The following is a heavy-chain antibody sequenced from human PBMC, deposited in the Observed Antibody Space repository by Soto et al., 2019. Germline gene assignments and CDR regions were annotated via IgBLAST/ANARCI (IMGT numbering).Heavy chain of an antibody. CDR1: GYTFTGYY. J-gene: IGHJ3*02. CDR2: INPNSGGT. CDR3: ARALAAAGPNAFDI. Sequence: ASVKVSCKASGYTFTGYYMHWVRQAPGQGLEWMGWINPNSGGTNYAQKFQGWVTMTRDTSISTAYMELSRLRSDDTAVYYCARALAAAGPNAFDIWGQGTMVNVSS. D-gene: IGHD6-13*01. V-gene: IGHV1-2*04.